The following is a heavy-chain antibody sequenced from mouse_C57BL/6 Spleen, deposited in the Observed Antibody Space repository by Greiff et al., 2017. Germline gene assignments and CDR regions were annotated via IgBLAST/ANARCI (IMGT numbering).Heavy chain of an antibody. CDR1: GYTFTSYW. CDR3: ARSKVYDYDEAYAMDY. V-gene: IGHV1-50*01. CDR2: IDPSDSYT. J-gene: IGHJ4*01. Sequence: QVQLQQPGAELVKPGASVKLSCKASGYTFTSYWMQWVKQRPGQGLEWIGEIDPSDSYTNYNQKFKGKATLTVDTSSSTAYMQLSSLTSEDSAVYYCARSKVYDYDEAYAMDYWGQGTSVTVSS. D-gene: IGHD2-4*01.